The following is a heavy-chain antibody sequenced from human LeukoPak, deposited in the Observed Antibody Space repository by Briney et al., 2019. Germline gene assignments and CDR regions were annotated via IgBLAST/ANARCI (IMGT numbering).Heavy chain of an antibody. CDR2: TYYRSKWYN. CDR3: ARDRVAVAGTVSYCYYGMDV. J-gene: IGHJ6*02. CDR1: GDSVSSNSAA. V-gene: IGHV6-1*01. Sequence: SQTLSLTCAISGDSVSSNSAAWNWIRQTPSRGLEWLGRTYYRSKWYNDYAVSVKSRITINPDTSKNQFSLQLNSVTPEDTAVYYCARDRVAVAGTVSYCYYGMDVWGQGTTVTVSS. D-gene: IGHD6-19*01.